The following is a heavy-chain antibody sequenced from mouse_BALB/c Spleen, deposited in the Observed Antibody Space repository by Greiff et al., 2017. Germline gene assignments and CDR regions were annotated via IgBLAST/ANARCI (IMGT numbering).Heavy chain of an antibody. CDR2: IYPYNGFS. Sequence: VQLKQSRPELVKPGASVKISCKASGYSFTGYYMHWVKQSHGKSLEWIGYIYPYNGFSSYNQKFKGKATLTVDKSSSTAYMELRSLTSEDSAVYGGLSLRVPVVSDWCKVLTKRSTTVLTGTRFAYWGQGTLVTVSA. CDR3: LSLRVPVVSDWCKVLTKRSTTVLTGTRFAY. CDR1: GYSFTGYY. J-gene: IGHJ3*01. D-gene: IGHD4-1*01. V-gene: IGHV1-31*01.